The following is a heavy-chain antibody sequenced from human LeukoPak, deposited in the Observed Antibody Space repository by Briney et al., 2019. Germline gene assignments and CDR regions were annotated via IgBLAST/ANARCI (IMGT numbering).Heavy chain of an antibody. D-gene: IGHD6-13*01. CDR2: IYHSGST. CDR3: ARGYSPGYSSSWPFDY. V-gene: IGHV4-38-2*02. Sequence: SETLSLTCTVSGYSISSGYYWGWIRQPPGKGLEWIGSIYHSGSTYYNPSLKSRVTISVDTSKNQFSLKLSSVTAADTAVYYCARGYSPGYSSSWPFDYWGQGTLVTVSS. J-gene: IGHJ4*02. CDR1: GYSISSGYY.